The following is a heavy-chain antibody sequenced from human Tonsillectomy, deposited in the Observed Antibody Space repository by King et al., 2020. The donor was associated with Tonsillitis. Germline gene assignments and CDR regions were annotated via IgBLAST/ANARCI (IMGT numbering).Heavy chain of an antibody. V-gene: IGHV4-59*01. CDR3: AREGVWGTYRYLAY. J-gene: IGHJ4*02. CDR2: IYHSGST. D-gene: IGHD3-16*02. CDR1: GGSMNNYY. Sequence: VQLQESGPGLVKPSETLSLTCTVSGGSMNNYYWSWIRQPPGKGLEWVGHIYHSGSTKYNPSLQSRVTMSVNTSKNHFSLKLRSVTAADAAVYYCAREGVWGTYRYLAYWGQGTLVTVSS.